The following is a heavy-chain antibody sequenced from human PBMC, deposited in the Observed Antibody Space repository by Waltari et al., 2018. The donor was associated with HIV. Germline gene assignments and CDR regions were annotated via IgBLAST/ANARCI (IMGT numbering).Heavy chain of an antibody. Sequence: EVQLLESGGGLVQPGGSLRLSCAASGFTFSSYAMSWVRQAPGKGLEWVSAISGSGGSTYYADSVKGRFTISRDDSKNTLYLQMNSLRAEDTAVYYCANGGWMITFGGVRYWGQGTLVTVSS. CDR1: GFTFSSYA. D-gene: IGHD3-16*01. CDR3: ANGGWMITFGGVRY. J-gene: IGHJ4*02. V-gene: IGHV3-23*01. CDR2: ISGSGGST.